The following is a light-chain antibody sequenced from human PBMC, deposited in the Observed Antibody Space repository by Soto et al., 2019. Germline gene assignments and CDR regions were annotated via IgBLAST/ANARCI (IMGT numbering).Light chain of an antibody. CDR3: KNWGTGVV. CDR1: SGHNSYA. V-gene: IGLV4-69*01. J-gene: IGLJ2*01. CDR2: LNSDGSH. Sequence: QSVLTQSPSASASLGATVKLTCTLSSGHNSYAIAWHQQQPEKGPRYLMKLNSDGSHSKGDGIPDRFSGSSSGAERYLTIPGLQSEDEAYCYCKNWGTGVVFGRGTKLTVL.